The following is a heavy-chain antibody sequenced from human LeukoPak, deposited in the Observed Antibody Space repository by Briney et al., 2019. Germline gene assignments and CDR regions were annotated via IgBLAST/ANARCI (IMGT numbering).Heavy chain of an antibody. Sequence: GGSLRLSCAASGFTFSSYAMHWVRQAPGKGLEWVALISYDGTNKFYEDSVKGRFTISRDNSKNTLFLQVNSLRAEDTAVYYCARDLTGWGESSGYSDYWGQGTLVTVSS. V-gene: IGHV3-30*01. J-gene: IGHJ4*02. CDR2: ISYDGTNK. CDR1: GFTFSSYA. CDR3: ARDLTGWGESSGYSDY. D-gene: IGHD3-22*01.